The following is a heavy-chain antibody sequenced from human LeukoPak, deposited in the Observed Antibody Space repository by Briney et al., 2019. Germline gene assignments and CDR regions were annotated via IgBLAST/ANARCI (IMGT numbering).Heavy chain of an antibody. J-gene: IGHJ4*02. CDR1: GGSISSYY. Sequence: SETLSHTCTVSGGSISSYYWSWIRQPPGKGLEWIGYIYYSGSTNYNPSLKSRVTISVDTSKNQFSLKLSSVTAADTAVYYCARVVEGLLDYWGQGTLVTVSS. CDR3: ARVVEGLLDY. CDR2: IYYSGST. D-gene: IGHD2-15*01. V-gene: IGHV4-59*01.